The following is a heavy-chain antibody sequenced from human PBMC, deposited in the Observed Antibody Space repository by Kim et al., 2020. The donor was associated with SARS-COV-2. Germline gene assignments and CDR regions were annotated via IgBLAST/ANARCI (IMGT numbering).Heavy chain of an antibody. Sequence: GGSLRLSCAASGFTFDDYAMHWVRQAPGKGLEWVSLISWDGISAYYADSVKGRFTISRDNSKNSLYLQMNSLRAEDTAFYYCAKDSLRYSGYDGRGNWF. D-gene: IGHD5-12*01. J-gene: IGHJ5*01. CDR3: AKDSLRYSGYDGRGNWF. CDR1: GFTFDDYA. CDR2: ISWDGISA. V-gene: IGHV3-43D*03.